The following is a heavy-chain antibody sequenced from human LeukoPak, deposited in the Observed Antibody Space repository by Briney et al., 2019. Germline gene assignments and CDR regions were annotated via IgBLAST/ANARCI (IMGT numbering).Heavy chain of an antibody. J-gene: IGHJ4*02. CDR3: ARTPAWDSSGWRIYFDY. CDR2: IIPIFGTA. CDR1: GYTLTELS. V-gene: IGHV1-69*13. D-gene: IGHD6-19*01. Sequence: SVKVSCKVSGYTLTELSMHWVRQAPGQGLEWMGGIIPIFGTANYAQKLQGRVTITADESTSTAYMELSSLRSEDTAVYYSARTPAWDSSGWRIYFDYWGQGTLVTVSS.